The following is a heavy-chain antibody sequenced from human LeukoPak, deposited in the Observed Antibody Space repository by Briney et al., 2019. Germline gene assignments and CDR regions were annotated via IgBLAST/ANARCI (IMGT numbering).Heavy chain of an antibody. CDR3: AIGGSGSYYTNLDY. Sequence: GRSLRLSCAASGFTFSTYAMHWVRQAPGKGLEWVAVISYDGSNKYYADSVKGRFTISRDNSKNTLYLQMNSLRAEDTAVYYCAIGGSGSYYTNLDYWGQGTLVTVSS. J-gene: IGHJ4*02. D-gene: IGHD3-10*01. CDR1: GFTFSTYA. CDR2: ISYDGSNK. V-gene: IGHV3-30-3*01.